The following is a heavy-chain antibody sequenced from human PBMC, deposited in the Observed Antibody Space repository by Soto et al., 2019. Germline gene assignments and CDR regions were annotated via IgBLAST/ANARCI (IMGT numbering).Heavy chain of an antibody. D-gene: IGHD3-9*01. Sequence: PGDSLKISCKGSGYSFTSYWIGWVRQMPGKGLEWMGIIYPGDSDTRYSPSFQGQVTISADKSISTAYLQWSSLKASGTAMYYCARHGVGDILTGQPDYWGQGTLVTVSS. CDR3: ARHGVGDILTGQPDY. CDR1: GYSFTSYW. CDR2: IYPGDSDT. J-gene: IGHJ4*02. V-gene: IGHV5-51*01.